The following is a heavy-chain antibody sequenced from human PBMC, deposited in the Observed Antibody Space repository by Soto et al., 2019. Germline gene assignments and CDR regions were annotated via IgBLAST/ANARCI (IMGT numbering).Heavy chain of an antibody. CDR1: GGTFSSYA. CDR3: ASGAVVVAATIHYYYGMDV. V-gene: IGHV1-69*13. CDR2: IIPIFGTA. D-gene: IGHD2-15*01. J-gene: IGHJ6*02. Sequence: SVKVSCKASGGTFSSYAISWVRQAPGQGLEWMGGIIPIFGTANYAQKFQGRVTITADESTSTAYMELSSLRSEDTAVYYCASGAVVVAATIHYYYGMDVWGQGTTVTVSS.